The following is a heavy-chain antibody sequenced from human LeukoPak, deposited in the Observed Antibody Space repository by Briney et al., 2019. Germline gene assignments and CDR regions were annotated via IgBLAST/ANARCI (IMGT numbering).Heavy chain of an antibody. CDR1: GGSFSGYY. V-gene: IGHV4-34*01. CDR2: INHSGST. CDR3: ARGRSEGSYFDY. Sequence: SETLSLTCAVYGGSFSGYYWSWIRQPPGKGRNWIGEINHSGSTNYNPSLKSRVTISVDTSKNQFSLKLSSVTAADTAVCYCARGRSEGSYFDYWGQGTLVTVSS. D-gene: IGHD3-10*01. J-gene: IGHJ4*02.